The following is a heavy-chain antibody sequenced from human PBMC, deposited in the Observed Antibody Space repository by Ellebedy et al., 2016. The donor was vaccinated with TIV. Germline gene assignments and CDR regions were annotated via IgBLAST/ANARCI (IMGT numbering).Heavy chain of an antibody. CDR3: TRFEIISGGGYGMDV. J-gene: IGHJ6*02. CDR1: GFTFSRYD. CDR2: IDNAGDT. Sequence: GESLKISCAASGFTFSRYDMHWVRQSTRKGLEWVASIDNAGDTYCPGSVKGRFTISRENAKNSLYLQMNSLRVEDTAVYYCTRFEIISGGGYGMDVWGQGTTVTVSS. V-gene: IGHV3-13*01. D-gene: IGHD3-16*01.